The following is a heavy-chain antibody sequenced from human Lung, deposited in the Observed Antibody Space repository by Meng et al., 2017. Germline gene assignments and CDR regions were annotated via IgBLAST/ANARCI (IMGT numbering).Heavy chain of an antibody. CDR2: INHSGST. J-gene: IGHJ4*02. CDR1: GGSFSDYY. D-gene: IGHD4-11*01. V-gene: IGHV4-34*01. Sequence: QVQLQQWGAALMKPSETLSLTCVVSGGSFSDYYWGWIRQSPGKGLEWIGEINHSGSTNYNPSLESRATISVDTSQNNLSLKLSSVYAADSAVYYCARGPTTMAHNFDYWGQGTLVTVSS. CDR3: ARGPTTMAHNFDY.